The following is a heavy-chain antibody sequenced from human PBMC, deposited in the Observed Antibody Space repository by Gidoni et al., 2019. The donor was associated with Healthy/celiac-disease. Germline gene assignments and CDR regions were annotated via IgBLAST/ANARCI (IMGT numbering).Heavy chain of an antibody. Sequence: EVPLVESGGGLVKPGGSLRLSCAASGFTFSSYSMNWVRQAPGKGLEWVSSISSSSSYIYYADSVKGRFTISRDNAKNSLYLQMNSLRAEDTAVYYCARAPKGSYYGNWFDPWGQGTLVTVSS. CDR1: GFTFSSYS. D-gene: IGHD1-26*01. CDR2: ISSSSSYI. J-gene: IGHJ5*02. CDR3: ARAPKGSYYGNWFDP. V-gene: IGHV3-21*01.